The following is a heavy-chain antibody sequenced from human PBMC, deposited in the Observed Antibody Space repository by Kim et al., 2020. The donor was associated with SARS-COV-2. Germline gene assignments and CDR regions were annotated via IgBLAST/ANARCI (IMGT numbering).Heavy chain of an antibody. Sequence: SETLSLTCTVSGGSISYYYWSWIRQPPGKGLEWIGYVFDSGSTKYNPSLKSRVTISLDTSKKQFSLHLTSVTAADTAVYYCARGKYYYDGSGNPRFWYFDSGGRGTLVTVSS. CDR3: ARGKYYYDGSGNPRFWYFDS. CDR2: VFDSGST. D-gene: IGHD3-22*01. CDR1: GGSISYYY. J-gene: IGHJ2*01. V-gene: IGHV4-59*01.